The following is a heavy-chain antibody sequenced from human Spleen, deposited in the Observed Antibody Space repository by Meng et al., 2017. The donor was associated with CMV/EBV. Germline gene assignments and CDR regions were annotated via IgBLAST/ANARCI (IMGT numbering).Heavy chain of an antibody. D-gene: IGHD3-3*01. CDR1: GYSFTDYG. CDR3: ARRGGVEWLLSF. CDR2: INPSGGRT. Sequence: SCKASGYSFTDYGMHWARQAPGQGLEWMGIINPSGGRTTYAQKIQGRVTMTRDTSTSTGYMELTSLRSDDTAVYYCARRGGVEWLLSFWGQGTLVTVSS. V-gene: IGHV1-46*01. J-gene: IGHJ4*02.